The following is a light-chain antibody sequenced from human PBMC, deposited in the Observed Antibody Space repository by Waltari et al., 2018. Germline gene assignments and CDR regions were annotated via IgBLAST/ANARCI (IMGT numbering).Light chain of an antibody. CDR1: QIVGRF. V-gene: IGKV3-20*01. CDR3: QHYVRLPAT. J-gene: IGKJ1*01. Sequence: EMVVTLFPGTLPLSAGKKATLSCRASQIVGRFLAWYQQKPGQAPRLLIYDASSRATGIPDRFSGSGSGTDFSLTLSRLEPEDFAVYYCQHYVRLPATFGQGTKVEIK. CDR2: DAS.